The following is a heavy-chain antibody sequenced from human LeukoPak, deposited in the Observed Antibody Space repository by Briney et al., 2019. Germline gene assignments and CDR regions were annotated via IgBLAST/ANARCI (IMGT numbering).Heavy chain of an antibody. J-gene: IGHJ4*02. CDR1: GGSVSSGSYY. V-gene: IGHV4-61*01. CDR3: ARGAYYFDY. Sequence: SETLSLTCIVSGGSVSSGSYYWSWIRQPPGKGLEWIGYIYYSGTTNYNPSLKSRVTISVDTSKNQFSLNLSSVTAADTAVYYCARGAYYFDYWGQGTLVIVSS. CDR2: IYYSGTT.